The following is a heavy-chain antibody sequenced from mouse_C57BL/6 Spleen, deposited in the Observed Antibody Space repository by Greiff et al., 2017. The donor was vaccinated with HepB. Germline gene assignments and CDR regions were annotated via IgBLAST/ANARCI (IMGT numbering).Heavy chain of an antibody. J-gene: IGHJ2*01. Sequence: QVHVKQSGAELVRPGASVKLSCKASGYTFTDYYINWVKQRPGQGLEWIARIYPGSGNTYYNEKFKGKATLTAEKSSSTAYMQLSSLASEDSAVYFCARGDYGCDYWGQGTTLTVSS. D-gene: IGHD1-2*01. CDR3: ARGDYGCDY. CDR1: GYTFTDYY. CDR2: IYPGSGNT. V-gene: IGHV1-76*01.